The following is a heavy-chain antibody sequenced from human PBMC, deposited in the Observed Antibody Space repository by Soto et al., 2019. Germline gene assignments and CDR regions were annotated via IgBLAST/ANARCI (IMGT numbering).Heavy chain of an antibody. Sequence: QVQLVESGGGVVQPGRSLRLSCAASGFSFSSYGMHWVRQAPGKGLAWVATIWYDGNTKYYADSVKGRFTISRDNSKDPLYLQRNSLRDEDTAVYYCGGGAYFSDYWGQGTLVTVSS. D-gene: IGHD3-16*01. CDR3: GGGAYFSDY. CDR1: GFSFSSYG. V-gene: IGHV3-33*01. CDR2: IWYDGNTK. J-gene: IGHJ4*02.